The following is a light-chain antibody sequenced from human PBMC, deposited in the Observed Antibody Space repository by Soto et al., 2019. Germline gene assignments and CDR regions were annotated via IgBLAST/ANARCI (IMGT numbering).Light chain of an antibody. V-gene: IGKV1-39*01. CDR3: QQSYTLPRT. CDR1: QSISNH. Sequence: DIQMTQSPSSLSASVGDRVTITCRASQSISNHLNWYQQKPGKAPNLLIYVASTLQSGVPSRFSGSGSGTDFTLTISSRQPEDFATYYCQQSYTLPRTFGQGTKVDIK. CDR2: VAS. J-gene: IGKJ1*01.